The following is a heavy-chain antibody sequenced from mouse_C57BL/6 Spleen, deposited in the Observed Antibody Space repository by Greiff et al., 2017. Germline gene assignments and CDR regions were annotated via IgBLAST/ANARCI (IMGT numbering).Heavy chain of an antibody. D-gene: IGHD1-2*01. V-gene: IGHV6-3*01. CDR3: TEDYGGFAY. J-gene: IGHJ3*01. Sequence: EVKLVESGGGLVQPGGSMKLSCVASGFTFSNYWMNWVRQSPEKGLEWVAQIRLKSDNYATHYAESVKGRFTISRDDSKSSVYLQMNNLRADDTGIYYCTEDYGGFAYWGQGTLVTVAA. CDR1: GFTFSNYW. CDR2: IRLKSDNYAT.